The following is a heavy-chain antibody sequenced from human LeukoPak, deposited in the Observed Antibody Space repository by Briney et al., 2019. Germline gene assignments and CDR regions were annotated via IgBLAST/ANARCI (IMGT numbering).Heavy chain of an antibody. CDR2: IYYSGST. Sequence: SETLSLTCTVSGGSISSGDYYWSWIRQPPGKGLEWIGYIYYSGSTYYNPSLQSRVIISVDTSRNQFSLKLTSVTAADTAVYYCARALYSMTTVTTEYWFDYWGQGTLVTVSS. D-gene: IGHD4-17*01. CDR3: ARALYSMTTVTTEYWFDY. V-gene: IGHV4-30-4*01. CDR1: GGSISSGDYY. J-gene: IGHJ4*02.